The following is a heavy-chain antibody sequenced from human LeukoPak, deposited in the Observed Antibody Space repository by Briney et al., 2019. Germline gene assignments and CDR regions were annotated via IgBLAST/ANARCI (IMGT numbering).Heavy chain of an antibody. CDR2: ISSSGSTI. CDR1: GFTFRNYN. Sequence: GGSLRLSCAASGFTFRNYNMIWARQVPGRGLEWVSYISSSGSTIYYADSVKGRFAISRDNARNLLFLQMNSLTHGDTAVYFCARVSMTCDYWGQGTLVTVSS. CDR3: ARVSMTCDY. D-gene: IGHD2-21*02. J-gene: IGHJ4*02. V-gene: IGHV3-48*02.